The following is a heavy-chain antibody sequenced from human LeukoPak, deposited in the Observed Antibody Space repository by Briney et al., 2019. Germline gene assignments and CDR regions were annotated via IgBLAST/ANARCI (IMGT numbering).Heavy chain of an antibody. Sequence: PGGSLRLSCAASGFTFYDYGMSWVRHAPGKGLEWVSGINWNGGSTGYADSVKGRFTISRDNAKNSLYLQMNSLRAEDTALYYCARGVTSSRALFDYWGQGTLVTVSS. J-gene: IGHJ4*02. CDR2: INWNGGST. D-gene: IGHD6-13*01. CDR3: ARGVTSSRALFDY. CDR1: GFTFYDYG. V-gene: IGHV3-20*04.